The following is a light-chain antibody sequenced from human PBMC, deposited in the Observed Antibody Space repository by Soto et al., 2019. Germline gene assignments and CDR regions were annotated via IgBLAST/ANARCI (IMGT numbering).Light chain of an antibody. J-gene: IGKJ2*01. CDR2: NAS. V-gene: IGKV1-5*03. CDR1: QSISSK. Sequence: EIQMTQSPSTLSASVGERATITCRASQSISSKLAWYQQKPGKAPKLLIYNASSRASGVPSRFSGSGSGTDFTLTISSLQPDDFATYYCQQYNSYLYTFGQGTKLEIK. CDR3: QQYNSYLYT.